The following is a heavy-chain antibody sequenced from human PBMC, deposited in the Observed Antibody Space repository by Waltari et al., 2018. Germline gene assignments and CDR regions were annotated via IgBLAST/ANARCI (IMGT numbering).Heavy chain of an antibody. CDR2: IKQDGSEK. D-gene: IGHD4-17*01. CDR1: GFTFSSYW. Sequence: EVQLVESGGGLVQPGGSLRLSCAASGFTFSSYWMSWVRRAPGKGLEWVANIKQDGSEKYYVDSVKGRFTISRDNAKNSLYLQMNSLRAEDTAVYYCARVLYGDYLYYFDYWGQGTLVTVSS. CDR3: ARVLYGDYLYYFDY. V-gene: IGHV3-7*01. J-gene: IGHJ4*02.